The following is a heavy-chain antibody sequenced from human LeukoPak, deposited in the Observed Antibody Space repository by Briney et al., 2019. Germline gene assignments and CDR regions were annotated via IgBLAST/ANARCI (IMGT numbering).Heavy chain of an antibody. CDR3: ARDEDYGDYVLDAFDI. CDR2: IWYDGSNK. Sequence: GGSLRLSCAASGFTFSSYGMHWVRQAPGKGLEWVAVIWYDGSNKYYADSVKGRFTISRDNSKNTLYLQMNSLRAEDTAVYYCARDEDYGDYVLDAFDIWGQGTMVTVSS. J-gene: IGHJ3*02. D-gene: IGHD4-17*01. V-gene: IGHV3-33*01. CDR1: GFTFSSYG.